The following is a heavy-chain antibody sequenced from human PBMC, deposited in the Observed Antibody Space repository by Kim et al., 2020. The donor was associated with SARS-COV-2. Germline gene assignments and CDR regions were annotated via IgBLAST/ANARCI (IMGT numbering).Heavy chain of an antibody. V-gene: IGHV3-23*01. D-gene: IGHD3-10*01. J-gene: IGHJ4*02. Sequence: ANPVKGRFTSSRDNSKNTLYLQMNSLRAEDTAVYYCAKDLRVRGVNSFDYWGQGTLVTVSS. CDR3: AKDLRVRGVNSFDY.